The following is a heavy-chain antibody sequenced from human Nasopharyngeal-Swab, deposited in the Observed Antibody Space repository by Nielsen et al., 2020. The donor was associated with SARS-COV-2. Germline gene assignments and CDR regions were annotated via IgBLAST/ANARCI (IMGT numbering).Heavy chain of an antibody. J-gene: IGHJ4*02. Sequence: ASVKVSCKASGYTFTSYGISWVRQAPGQGLEWMGWISAYNGNTNYAQKLQGRVTMTTDTSTSTAYMELRSLRSDDTAVYYCARVRYGSGSYYNSYWGQGTLATVSS. CDR2: ISAYNGNT. CDR1: GYTFTSYG. D-gene: IGHD3-10*01. V-gene: IGHV1-18*01. CDR3: ARVRYGSGSYYNSY.